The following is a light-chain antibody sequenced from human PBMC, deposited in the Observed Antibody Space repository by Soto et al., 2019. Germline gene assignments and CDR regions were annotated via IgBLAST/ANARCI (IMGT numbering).Light chain of an antibody. V-gene: IGKV1-33*01. Sequence: DIQMTQSPSSLSASVGDRVTITCQASQDISNYLNWYQQKPGKAPNLLISAASNLETGVPSRFSGSGSGTDFTFTISSLQPEDIATYYCQQYDNLPLTFGGGTKVEIK. CDR2: AAS. CDR1: QDISNY. J-gene: IGKJ4*01. CDR3: QQYDNLPLT.